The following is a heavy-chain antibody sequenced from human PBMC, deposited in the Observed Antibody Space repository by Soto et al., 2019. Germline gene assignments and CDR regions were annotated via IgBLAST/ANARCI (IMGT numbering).Heavy chain of an antibody. J-gene: IGHJ6*03. CDR1: GFTFDDYG. CDR3: ARALEQSYYYYMDV. D-gene: IGHD3-3*01. Sequence: GGSLRLSCAASGFTFDDYGMSWVRQAPGKGLEWVSGINWNGGSTGYADSVKGRFTISRDNAKNSLYLQMNSLRAEDTALYHCARALEQSYYYYMDVWGKGTTVTVSS. V-gene: IGHV3-20*01. CDR2: INWNGGST.